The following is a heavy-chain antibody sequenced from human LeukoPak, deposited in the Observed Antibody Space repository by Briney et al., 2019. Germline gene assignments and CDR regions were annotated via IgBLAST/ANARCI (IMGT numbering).Heavy chain of an antibody. J-gene: IGHJ4*02. CDR2: IYPGDSDT. Sequence: GESLQISCKGSGYSFTNYWIGWVRQMPGKGLEWMGIIYPGDSDTRYSPSFQGQVTISADKSISTAYLQWSSLMASDTAMYYCASSVEMTTIRAFDYWGQGTLVTVSS. CDR1: GYSFTNYW. D-gene: IGHD5-24*01. V-gene: IGHV5-51*01. CDR3: ASSVEMTTIRAFDY.